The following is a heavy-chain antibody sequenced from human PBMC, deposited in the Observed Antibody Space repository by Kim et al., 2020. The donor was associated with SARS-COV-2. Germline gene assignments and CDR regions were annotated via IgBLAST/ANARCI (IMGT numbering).Heavy chain of an antibody. Sequence: SETLSLTCTVSGGSISSSSYYWGWIRQPPGKGLEWIGSIYYSGSTYYNPSLKSRVTISVDTSKNQFSLKLSSVTAADTAVYYCARLLSVEGVDSSGWYFQSWGQGTLVTVSS. CDR3: ARLLSVEGVDSSGWYFQS. V-gene: IGHV4-39*01. J-gene: IGHJ5*02. CDR2: IYYSGST. D-gene: IGHD6-19*01. CDR1: GGSISSSSYY.